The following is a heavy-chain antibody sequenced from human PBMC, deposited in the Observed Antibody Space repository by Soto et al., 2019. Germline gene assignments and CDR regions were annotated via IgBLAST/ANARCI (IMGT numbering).Heavy chain of an antibody. CDR1: GGSISSSSYY. CDR2: IYYSGST. Sequence: QLQLQESGPGLVKPSETLSLTCTVSGGSISSSSYYWGWIRQPPGKGLEWIGSIYYSGSTYYNPSLKSRVTISXXTXQXXFSLKLSSVTAADTAVYYCARLGGAVAPYYCGMDVWGQGTTVTVSS. V-gene: IGHV4-39*01. J-gene: IGHJ6*02. D-gene: IGHD6-19*01. CDR3: ARLGGAVAPYYCGMDV.